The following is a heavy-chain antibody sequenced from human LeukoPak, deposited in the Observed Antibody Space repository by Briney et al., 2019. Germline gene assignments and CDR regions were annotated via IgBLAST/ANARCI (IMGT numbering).Heavy chain of an antibody. Sequence: GGSLRLSCAASEFSFSSYAMSWVRQAPGKGLNWVSTISGSGGSTYYADSVKGRFTISRDNSKNTLYLQMNSLRAEDTAVYYCAKDHAASSYGYFGHWAREPWSPSPQ. V-gene: IGHV3-23*01. CDR1: EFSFSSYA. CDR3: AKDHAASSYGYFGH. J-gene: IGHJ4*02. D-gene: IGHD2-2*01. CDR2: ISGSGGST.